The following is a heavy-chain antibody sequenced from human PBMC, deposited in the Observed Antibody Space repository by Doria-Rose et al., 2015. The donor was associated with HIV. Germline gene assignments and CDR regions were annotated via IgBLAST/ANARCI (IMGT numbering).Heavy chain of an antibody. CDR2: IFSDDER. Sequence: QVTLKESGPVLVKPTETLTLTCTVSGVSLSSPGMGVSWVRQPPGKALEWLANIFSDDERSYKTSLTSRLTISRGTSKIQVVLTMTDMDPVDTATYYCARIKSSRWYHKYYFDFWGQGTLVIVSA. CDR1: GVSLSSPGMG. D-gene: IGHD6-13*01. CDR3: ARIKSSRWYHKYYFDF. V-gene: IGHV2-26*01. J-gene: IGHJ4*02.